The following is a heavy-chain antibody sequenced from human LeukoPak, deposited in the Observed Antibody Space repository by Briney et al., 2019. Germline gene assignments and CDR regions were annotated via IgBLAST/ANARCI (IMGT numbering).Heavy chain of an antibody. J-gene: IGHJ4*02. D-gene: IGHD6-19*01. CDR1: GFTFSSYA. V-gene: IGHV3-30-3*01. CDR3: ARDARGGWYRVGVYFDY. CDR2: ISYDGSNK. Sequence: QSGGSLRLSCAASGFTFSSYAMHWVRQAPGKGLEWVAVISYDGSNKYYADSVKGRFTISRDNSKNTLYLQMNSLRAEDTAVYYCARDARGGWYRVGVYFDYWGQGTLVTVSS.